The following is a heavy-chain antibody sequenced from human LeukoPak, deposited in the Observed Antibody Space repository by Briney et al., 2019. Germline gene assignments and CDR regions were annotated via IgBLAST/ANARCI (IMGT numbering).Heavy chain of an antibody. D-gene: IGHD4-11*01. V-gene: IGHV3-74*01. Sequence: GGSLRLSCAASGFTFSSYWMHWVRQAPGKGLVWVSRIDTDETSTNYADSVKGRFTISRDNAQNTLYLQMNSLRAGDTAVYYCARGLQGIDYWGQGTLVTVSS. J-gene: IGHJ4*02. CDR3: ARGLQGIDY. CDR2: IDTDETST. CDR1: GFTFSSYW.